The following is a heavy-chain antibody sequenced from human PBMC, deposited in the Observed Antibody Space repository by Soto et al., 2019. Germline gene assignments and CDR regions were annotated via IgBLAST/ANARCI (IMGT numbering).Heavy chain of an antibody. Sequence: EVQLVQSGAEVKKPGESLRISCKGSGYSFTSYWISWVRQMPGKGLEWMGRIDPSDSYTNYSPSFQGHVTISADKSISNAYLQWSSLKASDTAMYYCARLAMATRRGYYGMDVWGQGTKVTVSS. J-gene: IGHJ6*02. V-gene: IGHV5-10-1*01. CDR2: IDPSDSYT. CDR3: ARLAMATRRGYYGMDV. CDR1: GYSFTSYW. D-gene: IGHD5-12*01.